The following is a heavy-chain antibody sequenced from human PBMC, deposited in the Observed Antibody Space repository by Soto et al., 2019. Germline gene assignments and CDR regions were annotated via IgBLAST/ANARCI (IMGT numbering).Heavy chain of an antibody. CDR2: ISSSSSYI. CDR3: ARGRFLEWLSTLSYYYYGMDV. CDR1: GFTFSSYS. D-gene: IGHD3-3*01. Sequence: KPGGSLRLSCAASGFTFSSYSMNWVRQAPGKGLEWVSSISSSSSYIYYADSVKGRFTISRDNAKNSLYLQMNSLRAEDTAVYYCARGRFLEWLSTLSYYYYGMDVWGQGTTVTVSS. J-gene: IGHJ6*02. V-gene: IGHV3-21*01.